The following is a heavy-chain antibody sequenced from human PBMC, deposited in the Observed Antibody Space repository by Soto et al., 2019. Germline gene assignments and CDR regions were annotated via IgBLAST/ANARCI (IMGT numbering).Heavy chain of an antibody. V-gene: IGHV4-34*01. Sequence: SETLSLTCAVYGGSFSGYYWSWIRQPPGKGLEWIGEINHSGSTNYNPSLKSRVTISVDTSKNQFSLKLSSVTAADTAVYYCARGRPQNRYCGSTSCYLLYYYYYMDVWGKGTTVTVSS. D-gene: IGHD2-2*01. CDR3: ARGRPQNRYCGSTSCYLLYYYYYMDV. J-gene: IGHJ6*03. CDR1: GGSFSGYY. CDR2: INHSGST.